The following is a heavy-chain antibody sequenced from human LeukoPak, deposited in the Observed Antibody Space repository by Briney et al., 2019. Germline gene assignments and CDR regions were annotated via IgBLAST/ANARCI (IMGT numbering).Heavy chain of an antibody. CDR2: IYYSGST. V-gene: IGHV4-39*07. J-gene: IGHJ4*02. CDR1: GGSISSSSYY. D-gene: IGHD3-22*01. Sequence: SETLSLTCTVSGGSISSSSYYWGWIRQPPGKGLEWIGSIYYSGSTYYDPSLKSRVTISVDTSKNQFSLKLSSVTAADTAVYYCASQSGYYYDSSGYSDYWGQGTLVTVSS. CDR3: ASQSGYYYDSSGYSDY.